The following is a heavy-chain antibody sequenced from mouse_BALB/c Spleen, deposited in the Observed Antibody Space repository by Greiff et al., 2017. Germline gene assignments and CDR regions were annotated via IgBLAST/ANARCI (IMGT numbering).Heavy chain of an antibody. CDR1: GFNIKDHY. CDR2: IDPENGDT. D-gene: IGHD2-1*01. CDR3: NAWGGNYSPFDT. Sequence: VQLQQSGAELVRSGASVKLSCTASGFNIKDHYMHWVKQRPEQGLEWIGWIDPENGDTEYAPKFQGKATMTADTSSNTAYLQLSSLTSEDTAVYYCNAWGGNYSPFDTWGQGTTLTVSS. J-gene: IGHJ2*01. V-gene: IGHV14-4*02.